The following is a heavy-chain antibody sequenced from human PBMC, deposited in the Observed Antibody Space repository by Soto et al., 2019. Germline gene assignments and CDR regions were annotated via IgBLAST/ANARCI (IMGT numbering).Heavy chain of an antibody. D-gene: IGHD3-10*01. V-gene: IGHV3-23*01. CDR3: AKDVKGSGSLPSYYYGMDV. Sequence: VQLLESGGGLVQPGGSLRISCAASGFTFSRYAMSWVRQAPGKGLEWVSAISSTGGSTYYGDSLKGRFTISRDNSKNTLYLQTHSLRAEDTALYYCAKDVKGSGSLPSYYYGMDVWGQGTTVTVSS. J-gene: IGHJ6*02. CDR1: GFTFSRYA. CDR2: ISSTGGST.